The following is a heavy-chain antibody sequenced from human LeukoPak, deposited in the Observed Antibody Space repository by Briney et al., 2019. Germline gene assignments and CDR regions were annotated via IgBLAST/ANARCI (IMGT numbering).Heavy chain of an antibody. Sequence: ASVKVSCKASGRTFSSYAISWVRQAPGQGLEWMGRIIPILGIANYAQKFQGRVTITADKSTSTAYMELSSLRSEDTAVYYCARGLTSPSNVLRYFGLLPQADAFDIWRQGTMVTVSS. CDR3: ARGLTSPSNVLRYFGLLPQADAFDI. D-gene: IGHD3-9*01. J-gene: IGHJ3*02. V-gene: IGHV1-69*04. CDR2: IIPILGIA. CDR1: GRTFSSYA.